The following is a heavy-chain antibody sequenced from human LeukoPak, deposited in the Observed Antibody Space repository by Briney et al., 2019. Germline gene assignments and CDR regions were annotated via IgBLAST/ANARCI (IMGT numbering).Heavy chain of an antibody. CDR2: IRGSGTNI. Sequence: GGSLRLSCAASGFTFSDYYMSWIRQAPGKGLEWLSYIRGSGTNIHYADSVKGRFTISRDNSKNTLYLQMNSLRAEDTAVYYCAKELRITMIVVVIDDAFDIWGQGTMVTVSS. J-gene: IGHJ3*02. D-gene: IGHD3-22*01. V-gene: IGHV3-11*04. CDR3: AKELRITMIVVVIDDAFDI. CDR1: GFTFSDYY.